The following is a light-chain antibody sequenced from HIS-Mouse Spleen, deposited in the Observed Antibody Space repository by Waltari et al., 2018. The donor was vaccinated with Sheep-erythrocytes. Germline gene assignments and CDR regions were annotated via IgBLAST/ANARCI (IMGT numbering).Light chain of an antibody. CDR2: YDD. CDR1: RSNIGNNA. J-gene: IGLJ3*02. CDR3: AAWDDSLNGPV. Sequence: QSLLTQPPSVSEAPRQRVTISCSGSRSNIGNNAVNWYQQLPGKAPKLLIYYDDLLPSGVSDRFSGSKSGTSASLAISGLQSEDEADYYCAAWDDSLNGPVFGGGTKLTVL. V-gene: IGLV1-36*01.